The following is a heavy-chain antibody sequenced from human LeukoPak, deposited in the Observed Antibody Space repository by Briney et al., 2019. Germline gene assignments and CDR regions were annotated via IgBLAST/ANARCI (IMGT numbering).Heavy chain of an antibody. CDR1: GFTVSSNY. CDR2: IYGGGST. CDR3: ARSPIGSYTHFDY. J-gene: IGHJ4*02. V-gene: IGHV3-53*01. Sequence: GGSLRLSCAASGFTVSSNYMSWVRQAPGKGLEWVSVIYGGGSTYYADSVKGRFTISRDNSKNTLYLQMNSLRAEDTAVYYCARSPIGSYTHFDYWGQGTLVTVSS. D-gene: IGHD1-26*01.